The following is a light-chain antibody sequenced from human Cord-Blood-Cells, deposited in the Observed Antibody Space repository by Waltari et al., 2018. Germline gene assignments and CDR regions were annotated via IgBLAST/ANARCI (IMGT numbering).Light chain of an antibody. Sequence: QSALTQPASVSGSPGQSITISCPGTSSDVGSYNLVSWYQQHPGKAPKLMIYEGSKRPSGVSNHFSGSKSGNTASLTISGLQAEDEADYYCCSYAGSSTFVVFGGGTKLTVL. J-gene: IGLJ2*01. CDR1: SSDVGSYNL. CDR2: EGS. V-gene: IGLV2-23*03. CDR3: CSYAGSSTFVV.